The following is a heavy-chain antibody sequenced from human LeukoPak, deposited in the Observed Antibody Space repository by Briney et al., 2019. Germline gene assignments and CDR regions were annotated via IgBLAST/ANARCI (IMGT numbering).Heavy chain of an antibody. D-gene: IGHD3-3*01. Sequence: PGGSLRLSCAASGFTVSSNYMSWVRQAPGKGLEWVSVIYSGGSTYYADSVKGRFTISRDNSKNTLYLQMNSLRAEDTAVYYCARVNYDFWSGYWFDPWGQGTLVTVSS. V-gene: IGHV3-53*01. J-gene: IGHJ5*02. CDR3: ARVNYDFWSGYWFDP. CDR1: GFTVSSNY. CDR2: IYSGGST.